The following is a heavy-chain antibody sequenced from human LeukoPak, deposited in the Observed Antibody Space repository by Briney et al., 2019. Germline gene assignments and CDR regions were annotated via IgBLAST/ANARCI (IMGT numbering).Heavy chain of an antibody. D-gene: IGHD3-22*01. CDR1: GYSISSGYY. CDR2: IYHSGST. J-gene: IGHJ4*02. V-gene: IGHV4-38-2*01. Sequence: SETLSLTCAVSGYSISSGYYWGWIRQPPGKGLEWIGSIYHSGSTYYNPSLKSRVTISVDTSKNQFSLKLSSVTAADTDVYYCARYYDSSGYLFYYFDYWGQGTLVTVSS. CDR3: ARYYDSSGYLFYYFDY.